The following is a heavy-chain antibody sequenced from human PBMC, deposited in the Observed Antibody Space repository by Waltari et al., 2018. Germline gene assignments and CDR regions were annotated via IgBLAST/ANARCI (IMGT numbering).Heavy chain of an antibody. V-gene: IGHV3-23*01. D-gene: IGHD3-10*01. Sequence: EVQLLESGGGLVQPGGSLRLSCAASGFTFRSFAMTWVRRAPGKGLEWVSTISDVGGSTYYPDSVKGRFTISRDNTRNTLYLQMDSLRAEDTAQYYCAKDYYGSGSYPDYWGQGTPVTVSS. CDR2: ISDVGGST. CDR1: GFTFRSFA. CDR3: AKDYYGSGSYPDY. J-gene: IGHJ4*02.